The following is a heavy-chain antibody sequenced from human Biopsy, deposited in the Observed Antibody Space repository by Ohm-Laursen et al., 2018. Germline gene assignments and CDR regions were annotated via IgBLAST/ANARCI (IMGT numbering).Heavy chain of an antibody. CDR3: ARNTGWYGDLYYFDV. D-gene: IGHD6-19*01. V-gene: IGHV1-46*01. J-gene: IGHJ4*01. CDR2: NNPIGSNT. CDR1: GYSLTSYY. Sequence: SAKVSCKASGYSLTSYYTQCGRQAPGQGLEWMGMNNPIGSNTSYPQTFQGRVTMTRDKSKSTVYMELSSLSSADTAVYFCARNTGWYGDLYYFDVWGQGTLVTVSS.